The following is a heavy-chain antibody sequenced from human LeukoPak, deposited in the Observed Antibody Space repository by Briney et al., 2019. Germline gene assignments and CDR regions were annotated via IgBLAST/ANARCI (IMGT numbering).Heavy chain of an antibody. CDR1: GYTLTSYF. D-gene: IGHD1-7*01. CDR2: INPSGGST. J-gene: IGHJ3*02. Sequence: ASVKVSCKASGYTLTSYFIHWVRQAPGQGLEWMGIINPSGGSTSYAQKFQGRVTMTRDTSTSTVYMELSSLRSEYTAVYYCARDQDWNYAFDIWGQGTMVTVSS. V-gene: IGHV1-46*01. CDR3: ARDQDWNYAFDI.